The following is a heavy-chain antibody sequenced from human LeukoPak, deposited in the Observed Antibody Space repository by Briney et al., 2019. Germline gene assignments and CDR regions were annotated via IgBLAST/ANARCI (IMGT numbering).Heavy chain of an antibody. J-gene: IGHJ4*02. Sequence: PSETLSLTCAVYGGSFSGYYWSWIRQPPGKGLEWIGEINHSGSTNYNPSLKSRATISVDTSKNQFSLKLSSVTAADTAVYYCARTLNYYGSGSYLGYWGQGTLVTVSS. CDR1: GGSFSGYY. CDR2: INHSGST. D-gene: IGHD3-10*01. V-gene: IGHV4-34*01. CDR3: ARTLNYYGSGSYLGY.